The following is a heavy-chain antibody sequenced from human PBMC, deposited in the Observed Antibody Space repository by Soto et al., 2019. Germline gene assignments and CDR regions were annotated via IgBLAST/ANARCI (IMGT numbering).Heavy chain of an antibody. D-gene: IGHD2-21*02. CDR3: ARDRRAYCGGDCYSGPWY. J-gene: IGHJ4*02. V-gene: IGHV1-18*01. Sequence: ASVKVSCKASGYTFTSYGISWVRQAPGQGLEWIGWISAYNGNTNYAQKLQGRVTMTTDTSTSTAYMELRSLRSDDTAVYYCARDRRAYCGGDCYSGPWYWGQGTLVTVSS. CDR2: ISAYNGNT. CDR1: GYTFTSYG.